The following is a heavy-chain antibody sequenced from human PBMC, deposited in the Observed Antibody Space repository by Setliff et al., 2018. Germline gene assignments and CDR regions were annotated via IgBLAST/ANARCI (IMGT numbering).Heavy chain of an antibody. V-gene: IGHV1-69*06. D-gene: IGHD6-6*01. Sequence: SVKVSCKASGGIFNSFSITWVRQAPGQGLEWMGRIIPLFGTTNYVEKFQGRVTITADKSTSTAYMELSRLTSEDTAVYYSALEYSNSSPTVYYYMDVWGKGTTVTVSS. CDR1: GGIFNSFS. CDR2: IIPLFGTT. CDR3: ALEYSNSSPTVYYYMDV. J-gene: IGHJ6*03.